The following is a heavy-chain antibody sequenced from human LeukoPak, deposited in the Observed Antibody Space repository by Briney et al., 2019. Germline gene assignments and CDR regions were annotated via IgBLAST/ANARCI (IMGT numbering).Heavy chain of an antibody. D-gene: IGHD5-18*01. Sequence: PSETLSLTCAVYGGSFSGYYWSWIRQPPGKGLEWIGEINHSGSTNYNPSLKSRVTISVDTSKNQFSLKLSSVTAADTAAYYCARTEESGYSYRYFGYYYYMDVWGKGTTVTVSS. CDR2: INHSGST. V-gene: IGHV4-34*01. J-gene: IGHJ6*03. CDR1: GGSFSGYY. CDR3: ARTEESGYSYRYFGYYYYMDV.